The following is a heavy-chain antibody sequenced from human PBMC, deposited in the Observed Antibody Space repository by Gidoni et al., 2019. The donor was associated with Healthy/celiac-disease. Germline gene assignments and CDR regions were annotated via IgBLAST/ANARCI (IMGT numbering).Heavy chain of an antibody. D-gene: IGHD3-22*01. CDR2: INHRGST. CDR1: VGSSSGYY. CDR3: ARGGFYDSSLYYHDY. J-gene: IGHJ4*02. V-gene: IGHV4-34*01. Sequence: QAQLQQWGAGVAQPSERLSLSGAADVGSSSGYYWRWIRQPPGKGLEWIGEINHRGSTHYSPSLKSRVTISVATYKHRFSLKLSSVTAADTAVYYCARGGFYDSSLYYHDYWGQGTLVTVSS.